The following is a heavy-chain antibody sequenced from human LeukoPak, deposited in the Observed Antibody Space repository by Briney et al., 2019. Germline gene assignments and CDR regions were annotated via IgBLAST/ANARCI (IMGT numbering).Heavy chain of an antibody. Sequence: PGRSLRLSCAASEFTFSSYGMHLVRQAPGKGLEWVAVIWYDGSNKYYADSVKGRFTISRDNSKNTVYQQMNSLRVEDTAVYYCARDQRPGWGEYFQHWGQGTLVTVSS. CDR3: ARDQRPGWGEYFQH. V-gene: IGHV3-33*01. J-gene: IGHJ1*01. D-gene: IGHD3-16*01. CDR1: EFTFSSYG. CDR2: IWYDGSNK.